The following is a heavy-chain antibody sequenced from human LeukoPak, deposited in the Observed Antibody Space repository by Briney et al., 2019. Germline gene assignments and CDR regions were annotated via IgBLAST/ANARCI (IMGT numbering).Heavy chain of an antibody. D-gene: IGHD2-21*02. CDR2: IYYSGST. V-gene: IGHV4-39*07. J-gene: IGHJ5*02. CDR1: GGSISSSSYY. CDR3: ARETYCGGDCYWFDP. Sequence: SETLSLTCTVSGGSISSSSYYWGWIRQPPGKGLEWIGSIYYSGSTYYNPSLKSRVTISVDTSKNQFSLKLRSVSAADTAVYYCARETYCGGDCYWFDPWGPGTLVTVSS.